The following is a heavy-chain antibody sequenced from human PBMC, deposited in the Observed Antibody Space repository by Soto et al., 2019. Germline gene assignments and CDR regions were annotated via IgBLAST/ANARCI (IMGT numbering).Heavy chain of an antibody. V-gene: IGHV3-7*05. Sequence: GGSLRLSCAASGFIFRNYWMSWVRQAPGKGLEWVALIKEDGSEKYYVDSVEGRLTVSRDNAKNLLYLQMNSLRAEDTAVYYCARDTGKRCVDIWGQGTLVTVSS. CDR2: IKEDGSEK. CDR3: ARDTGKRCVDI. D-gene: IGHD2-8*01. J-gene: IGHJ3*02. CDR1: GFIFRNYW.